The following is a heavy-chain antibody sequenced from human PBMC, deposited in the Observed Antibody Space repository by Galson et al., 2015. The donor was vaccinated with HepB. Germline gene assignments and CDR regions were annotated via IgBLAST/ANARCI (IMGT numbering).Heavy chain of an antibody. D-gene: IGHD3-22*01. CDR1: GDSVSSNSAA. Sequence: CAISGDSVSSNSAAWNWIRQSPSRGLEWLGRTYYRSKWYSDYAVSVKSRITINPDTSKNQFSLQLSSVTPEDTAVYYCARNLDNYYDPTGYNYFDCWGQGALVTVSS. V-gene: IGHV6-1*01. CDR3: ARNLDNYYDPTGYNYFDC. CDR2: TYYRSKWYS. J-gene: IGHJ4*02.